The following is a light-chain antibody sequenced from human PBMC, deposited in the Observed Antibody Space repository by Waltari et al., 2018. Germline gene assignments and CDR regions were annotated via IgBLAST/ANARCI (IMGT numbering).Light chain of an antibody. J-gene: IGKJ4*01. CDR3: QQRISWPLT. V-gene: IGKV3-11*01. Sequence: EVILTQSPATLSLSPGERATLSCRASQRVRTFVAWYRQRPGQAPSLLIYEASNRATGIPARFSGTGSGTDFTLTIDSLEPEDFAVYYCQQRISWPLTFGGGTRVEVK. CDR1: QRVRTF. CDR2: EAS.